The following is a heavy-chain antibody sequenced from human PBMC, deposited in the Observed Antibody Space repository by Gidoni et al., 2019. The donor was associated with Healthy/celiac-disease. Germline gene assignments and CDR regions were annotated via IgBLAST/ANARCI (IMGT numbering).Heavy chain of an antibody. CDR2: IYYSGST. D-gene: IGHD4-17*01. Sequence: QVQLQESGPGLVKPSETLSLTCTVSGGSISSYYWSWIRQPPGKGLEWIGYIYYSGSTNYNPSLKSRVTISVDTSKNQFSLKLSSVTAADTAVYYCARGSTTDQFDYWGQGTLVTVSS. CDR1: GGSISSYY. V-gene: IGHV4-59*01. CDR3: ARGSTTDQFDY. J-gene: IGHJ4*02.